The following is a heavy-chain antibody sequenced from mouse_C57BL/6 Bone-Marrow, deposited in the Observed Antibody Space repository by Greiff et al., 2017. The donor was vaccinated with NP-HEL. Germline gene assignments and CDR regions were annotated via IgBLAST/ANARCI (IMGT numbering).Heavy chain of an antibody. J-gene: IGHJ2*01. CDR3: ANDYFDY. CDR2: INPSSGYT. CDR1: GYTFTSYW. V-gene: IGHV1-7*01. Sequence: QVQLQQSGAELAKPGASVKLSCKASGYTFTSYWMHWVKQRPGQGLEWIGYINPSSGYTKYNQKFKDKATLTAEKSSSTAYMQLSSLTYEDSAVYYCANDYFDYWGQGTTLTVSS.